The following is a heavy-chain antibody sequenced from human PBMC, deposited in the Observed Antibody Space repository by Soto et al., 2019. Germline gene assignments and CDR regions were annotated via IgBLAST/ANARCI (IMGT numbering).Heavy chain of an antibody. V-gene: IGHV1-2*02. CDR1: GYVFTGFY. CDR2: IFPNSGAT. CDR3: ARGRSLKWNWFDR. Sequence: QEQLVQSGAEVKKPGASVRVSCKASGYVFTGFYLHWVRQAPGQGLEWMGWIFPNSGATNYAQKFQGRVTLTRDTSLSTGYMDLTRLTSDDTAVYYCARGRSLKWNWFDRWGQGTLVTVSS. D-gene: IGHD2-15*01. J-gene: IGHJ5*02.